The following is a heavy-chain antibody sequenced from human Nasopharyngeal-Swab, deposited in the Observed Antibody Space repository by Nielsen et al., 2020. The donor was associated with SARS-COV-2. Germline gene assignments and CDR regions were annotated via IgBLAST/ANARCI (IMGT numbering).Heavy chain of an antibody. J-gene: IGHJ6*03. CDR3: ATYSSTRKYYMEV. CDR2: INQSGGT. V-gene: IGHV4-34*01. CDR1: GGSFSSSY. D-gene: IGHD6-13*01. Sequence: SETLSLTCAVYGGSFSSSYWTWIRQPPGKGLEWMGDINQSGGTNYNPSLKSRVTISTDTSKNQFSLNLDSLSAADTATYYCATYSSTRKYYMEVWGTGTTVTVSS.